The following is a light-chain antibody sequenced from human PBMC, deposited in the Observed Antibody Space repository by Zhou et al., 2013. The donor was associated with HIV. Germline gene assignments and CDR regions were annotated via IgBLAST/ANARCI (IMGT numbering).Light chain of an antibody. CDR2: LGS. CDR1: ESLLHSNGYKY. J-gene: IGKJ3*01. CDR3: MQALQTQFT. V-gene: IGKV2-28*01. Sequence: DIVMTQSPLSLPVTPGEPASMSCRSSESLLHSNGYKYLDWYLQKPGQSPQLLIYLGSNRASGVPDRFRGSGSGTDFTLKISRVEAEDVGVYYCMQALQTQFTFGPGTKVDIK.